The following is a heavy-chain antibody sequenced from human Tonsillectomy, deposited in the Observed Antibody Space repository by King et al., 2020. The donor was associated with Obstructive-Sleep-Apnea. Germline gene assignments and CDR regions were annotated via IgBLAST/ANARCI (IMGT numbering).Heavy chain of an antibody. J-gene: IGHJ4*02. CDR1: GFTFSTYA. Sequence: QLVQSGGGVVQPGRSLRLSCAASGFTFSTYAMHWVRQAPGKGLEWLAVISYDGGTKYYADSVKGRFTISRDNSKDTLYLQMHSLRAEDTAVYYCAREIIGDRGSFDYWGQGTLVTVSS. CDR2: ISYDGGTK. V-gene: IGHV3-30*04. D-gene: IGHD7-27*01. CDR3: AREIIGDRGSFDY.